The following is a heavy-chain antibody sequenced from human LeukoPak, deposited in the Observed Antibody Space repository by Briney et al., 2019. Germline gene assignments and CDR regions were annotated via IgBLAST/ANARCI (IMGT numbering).Heavy chain of an antibody. CDR1: GFTFSSYS. J-gene: IGHJ3*02. V-gene: IGHV3-7*01. Sequence: PGGSLRLSCAASGFTFSSYSMNWVRQAPGKGLEWVANIKQDGSEKYYVDSVKGRFTISRDNAKNSLYLQMNSLRAEDTAVYCCARGTWTAMANDAFDIWGQGTMVTVSS. CDR2: IKQDGSEK. CDR3: ARGTWTAMANDAFDI. D-gene: IGHD5-24*01.